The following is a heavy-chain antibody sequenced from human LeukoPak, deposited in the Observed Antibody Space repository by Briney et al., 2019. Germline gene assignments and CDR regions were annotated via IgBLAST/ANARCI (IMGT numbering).Heavy chain of an antibody. Sequence: GGSLRLSCTASGFTFGDYAMSWFRQAPGKGLEWVGFIRSKAYGGTTEYAASVKGRFTISRDDSKSIAYPQMNSLKTEDTAVYYCTRDYDDFWSGTAGGSPAIDAFDIWGQGTMVTVSS. CDR1: GFTFGDYA. CDR2: IRSKAYGGTT. CDR3: TRDYDDFWSGTAGGSPAIDAFDI. J-gene: IGHJ3*02. V-gene: IGHV3-49*03. D-gene: IGHD3-3*01.